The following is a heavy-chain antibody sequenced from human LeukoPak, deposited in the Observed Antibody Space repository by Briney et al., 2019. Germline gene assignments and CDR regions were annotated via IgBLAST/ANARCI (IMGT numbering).Heavy chain of an antibody. V-gene: IGHV3-48*03. J-gene: IGHJ4*02. CDR3: AKVVVVAATQDY. CDR1: GFTFSSYE. Sequence: PGGSLRLSCAASGFTFSSYEMNWVRQAPGKGLEWVSYISSSGSTIYYADSVKGRFTISRDNAKNSLYLQMNSLRAEDTAVYYCAKVVVVAATQDYWGQGTLVTVSS. D-gene: IGHD2-15*01. CDR2: ISSSGSTI.